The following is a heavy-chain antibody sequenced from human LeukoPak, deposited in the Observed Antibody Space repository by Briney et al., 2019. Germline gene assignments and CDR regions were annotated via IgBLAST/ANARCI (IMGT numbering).Heavy chain of an antibody. J-gene: IGHJ5*02. CDR2: ISDSGGRT. Sequence: RGSLRLSCAASGFTFSSYAMSWVRQAPGKGLEWVSSISDSGGRTYYADSVKGRFTISRDNSKNTLYLQMNSLRAEDTAVYYCANLITIGAWGQGTLGTVSS. CDR3: ANLITIGA. CDR1: GFTFSSYA. D-gene: IGHD3-16*01. V-gene: IGHV3-23*01.